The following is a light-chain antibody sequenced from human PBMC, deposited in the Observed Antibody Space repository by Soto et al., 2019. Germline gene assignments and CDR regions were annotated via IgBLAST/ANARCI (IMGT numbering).Light chain of an antibody. CDR1: QSVYSL. Sequence: EIVLTQSPATLSLSPGERATLSCRASQSVYSLLAWYQQKPGQAPRLLIYDAANSATGIPARFSGSGYGTDFTLTISRLEPEDFAVYYCQQRANLWTFGQGTRVQIK. J-gene: IGKJ1*01. V-gene: IGKV3-11*01. CDR3: QQRANLWT. CDR2: DAA.